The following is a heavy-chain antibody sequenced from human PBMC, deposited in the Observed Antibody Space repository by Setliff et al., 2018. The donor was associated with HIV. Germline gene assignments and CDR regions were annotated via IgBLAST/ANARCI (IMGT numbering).Heavy chain of an antibody. V-gene: IGHV4-39*01. CDR2: VYYSGST. J-gene: IGHJ6*03. D-gene: IGHD6-13*01. Sequence: PSETLSLTCTVSGDSISSSSYYWGWIRQPPGKGLEWIGSVYYSGSTYYNPSLKSRVTISVDTSKNQFALKLSSVTAADTAVYYCACGAAAGTDYYYYYYMDVWGKGTTVTV. CDR1: GDSISSSSYY. CDR3: ACGAAAGTDYYYYYYMDV.